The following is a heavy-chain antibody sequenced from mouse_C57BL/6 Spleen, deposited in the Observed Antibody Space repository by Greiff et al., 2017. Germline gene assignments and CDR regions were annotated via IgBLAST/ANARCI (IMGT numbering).Heavy chain of an antibody. Sequence: QVQLQQSGPELVKPGASVKISCKASGYAFSSSWMNWVKQRPGKGLEWIGRIYPGDGDTNYNGKFKGKATLTADKSSSTAYMQLSSLTSEDSAVYFCARFYYDYDGGAMDYWGQGTSVTVSS. J-gene: IGHJ4*01. V-gene: IGHV1-82*01. CDR3: ARFYYDYDGGAMDY. CDR2: IYPGDGDT. D-gene: IGHD2-4*01. CDR1: GYAFSSSW.